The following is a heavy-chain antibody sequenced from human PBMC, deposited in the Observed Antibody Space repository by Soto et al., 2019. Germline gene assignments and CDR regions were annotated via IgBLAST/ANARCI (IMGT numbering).Heavy chain of an antibody. CDR2: ISSSSSTI. V-gene: IGHV3-48*04. D-gene: IGHD2-8*01. J-gene: IGHJ5*02. CDR3: ARDSYHPSHCTNGVCYPVIWVDP. Sequence: GGSLRLSCAASGFTFSSYSMNWVRQAPGKGLEWVSYISSSSSTIYYADSVKGRFTISRDNAKNSLYLQMNSLRAEDTAVYYCARDSYHPSHCTNGVCYPVIWVDPWGQGTLVTVAA. CDR1: GFTFSSYS.